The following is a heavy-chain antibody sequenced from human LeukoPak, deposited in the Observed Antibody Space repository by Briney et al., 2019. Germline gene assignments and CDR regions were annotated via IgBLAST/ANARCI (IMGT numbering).Heavy chain of an antibody. CDR2: ISGSGTYM. V-gene: IGHV3-21*01. D-gene: IGHD6-6*01. CDR3: ARDLRHISSAESNSY. CDR1: GFTFSTYS. Sequence: GGSLRLSCAASGFTFSTYSMNWVRQAPGRGLEWVSSISGSGTYMSYADSVKGRFGISRDNAKNSLDLQMNSLRVEDTAVYYCARDLRHISSAESNSYWGQGTLVTVSS. J-gene: IGHJ4*02.